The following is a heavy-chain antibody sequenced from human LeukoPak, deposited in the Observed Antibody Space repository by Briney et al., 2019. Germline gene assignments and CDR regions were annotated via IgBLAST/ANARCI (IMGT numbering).Heavy chain of an antibody. Sequence: SETLSLTCTVSGGSISSYYWSWIRQPAGKGLEWIGRIYTSGSTNYNPSLKSLVTISVDKSKNQFSLKLSSVTAADTAVYCCARAGSSGYNWFDPWGQGTLLTDSS. D-gene: IGHD6-19*01. CDR1: GGSISSYY. J-gene: IGHJ5*02. CDR3: ARAGSSGYNWFDP. CDR2: IYTSGST. V-gene: IGHV4-4*07.